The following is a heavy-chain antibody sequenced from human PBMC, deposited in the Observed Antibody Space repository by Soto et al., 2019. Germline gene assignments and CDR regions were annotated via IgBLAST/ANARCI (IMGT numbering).Heavy chain of an antibody. Sequence: ASVKVSCKASGYSFTSLDINWVRQTAGQGLEWMGWMEPSTGRTGYAQKFQGRVTMTRDTSINTAYMELTTLTSDDTAFYYCARGVSAGVGYWGQGTLVTVSS. CDR1: GYSFTSLD. D-gene: IGHD1-26*01. CDR3: ARGVSAGVGY. V-gene: IGHV1-8*01. J-gene: IGHJ4*02. CDR2: MEPSTGRT.